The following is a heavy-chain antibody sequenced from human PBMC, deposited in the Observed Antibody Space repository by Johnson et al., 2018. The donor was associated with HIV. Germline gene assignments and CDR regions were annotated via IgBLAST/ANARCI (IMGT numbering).Heavy chain of an antibody. J-gene: IGHJ3*02. Sequence: VESGGSLRLSCAASGFTFSSYGMHWVRQAPGKGLEWVAFIRYDGSTYYADSVKGRFTISRDNSKNSLYLQMNSLRTEDTALYYCAKDLTRYSTSGDAFDIWGQGTMVTVSS. V-gene: IGHV3-30*02. CDR2: IRYDGST. D-gene: IGHD6-13*01. CDR3: AKDLTRYSTSGDAFDI. CDR1: GFTFSSYG.